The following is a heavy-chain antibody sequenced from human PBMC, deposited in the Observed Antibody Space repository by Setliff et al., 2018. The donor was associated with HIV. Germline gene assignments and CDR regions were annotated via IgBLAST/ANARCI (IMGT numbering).Heavy chain of an antibody. J-gene: IGHJ3*02. V-gene: IGHV5-51*01. CDR2: THPEDSDT. CDR3: ARHVGDTFDI. CDR1: GYSFTNNW. D-gene: IGHD3-16*01. Sequence: GESLKISCKGSGYSFTNNWIGWVRQMPGKGLEWMGITHPEDSDTRYNPSFQGQVTMSTNKSISTAYLQWNSLKASDTAMYYCARHVGDTFDIWGQGTMVTVSS.